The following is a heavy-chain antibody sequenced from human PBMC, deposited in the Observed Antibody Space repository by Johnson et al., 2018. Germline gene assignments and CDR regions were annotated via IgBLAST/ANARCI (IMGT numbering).Heavy chain of an antibody. Sequence: QVQLQESGPGLVKPSETLSLTCTVSGGSISSYYWSWIRQPPGKGLEWIGYIYYSGSTNYNPSLKSRVTISVDTSKNHFSLKLSSVTAADTAVYYCARVRYYDYVWGSYRYPDAFDIWGQGTMVTVSS. CDR3: ARVRYYDYVWGSYRYPDAFDI. CDR2: IYYSGST. V-gene: IGHV4-59*01. CDR1: GGSISSYY. J-gene: IGHJ3*02. D-gene: IGHD3-16*02.